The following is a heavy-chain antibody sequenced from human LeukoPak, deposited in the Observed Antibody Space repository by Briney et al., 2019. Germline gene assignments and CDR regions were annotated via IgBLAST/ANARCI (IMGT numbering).Heavy chain of an antibody. CDR3: ARHWDIVVVPAAIPLDY. D-gene: IGHD2-2*01. Sequence: SETLSLTCAVSGCSISSSNWWSWVRQPPVKGLEWIGEIYHSGSTNYNPSLKSRVTISVDKSKNQFSLKLSSVTAADTAVYYCARHWDIVVVPAAIPLDYWGQGTLVTVSS. J-gene: IGHJ4*02. CDR1: GCSISSSNW. CDR2: IYHSGST. V-gene: IGHV4-4*02.